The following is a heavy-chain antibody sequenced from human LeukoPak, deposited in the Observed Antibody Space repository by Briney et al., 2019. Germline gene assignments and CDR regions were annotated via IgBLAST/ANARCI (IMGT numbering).Heavy chain of an antibody. CDR2: ISAYNGNT. V-gene: IGHV1-18*01. D-gene: IGHD6-13*01. Sequence: ASVKVSCKASGYTFTIYGISWVRQAPGQGLEWMGWISAYNGNTNYVQKLQGRVTMTTDTSTSTAYMELRSLRSDDTAVYYCARSPLPYHSSTWWDVWGKGTTVTISS. CDR1: GYTFTIYG. CDR3: ARSPLPYHSSTWWDV. J-gene: IGHJ6*04.